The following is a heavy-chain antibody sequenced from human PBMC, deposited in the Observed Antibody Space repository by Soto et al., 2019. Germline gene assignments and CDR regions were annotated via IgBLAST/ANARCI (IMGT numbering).Heavy chain of an antibody. Sequence: ASVKVSCKASGDTFTSYAMHWVRQAPGQRLEWMGWINAGNGNTKYSQKFQGRVTITRDTSASTAYMELSSLRSEDTAVYYCARGYITGTTSNAFDIWGQGTMVTVSS. J-gene: IGHJ3*02. D-gene: IGHD1-7*01. CDR2: INAGNGNT. CDR1: GDTFTSYA. CDR3: ARGYITGTTSNAFDI. V-gene: IGHV1-3*01.